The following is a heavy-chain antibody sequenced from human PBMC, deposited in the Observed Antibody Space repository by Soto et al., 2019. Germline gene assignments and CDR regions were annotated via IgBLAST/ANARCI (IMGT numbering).Heavy chain of an antibody. CDR1: GFTFSSYS. D-gene: IGHD1-26*01. Sequence: EVQLVVSGGGLVKPGGSLRLSCAASGFTFSSYSMNWVRQDPGKGLEWVSSISRSSSYIYYADSVKGRFTISRDNAKNSLYLQMNSLRAEDTAVYYCARGEVGATGYFQHWGQGTLVTVSS. J-gene: IGHJ1*01. CDR2: ISRSSSYI. CDR3: ARGEVGATGYFQH. V-gene: IGHV3-21*01.